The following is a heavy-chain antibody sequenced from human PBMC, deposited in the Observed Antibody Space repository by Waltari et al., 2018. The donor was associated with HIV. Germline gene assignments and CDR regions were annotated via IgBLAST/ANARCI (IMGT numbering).Heavy chain of an antibody. CDR1: GFHFSRYA. CDR3: ARGGYGWLPDGY. Sequence: QVQLVASGGGVVQPGRSLRLSCAASGFHFSRYAIHWVRQAPGKGLEWVAVISYDGSNKYYADSVKGRFTISRDNSKNTLYLQMNSLRAEDTAVYYCARGGYGWLPDGYWGQGTLVTVSS. J-gene: IGHJ4*02. D-gene: IGHD5-18*01. CDR2: ISYDGSNK. V-gene: IGHV3-30-3*01.